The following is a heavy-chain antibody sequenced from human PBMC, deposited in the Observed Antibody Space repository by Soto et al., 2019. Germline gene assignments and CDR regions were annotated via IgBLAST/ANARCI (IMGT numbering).Heavy chain of an antibody. Sequence: SETLSLTCTVSGGSISGSSYYWGWIRQPPGKGLEWIGNIYLSGTTYYNPSLKSRVTISYDTSKNQFSLNLRSVTAADTAVYYCARERGQQLVYFDYWGQGTLVTVSS. V-gene: IGHV4-39*02. J-gene: IGHJ4*02. CDR1: GGSISGSSYY. CDR2: IYLSGTT. D-gene: IGHD6-13*01. CDR3: ARERGQQLVYFDY.